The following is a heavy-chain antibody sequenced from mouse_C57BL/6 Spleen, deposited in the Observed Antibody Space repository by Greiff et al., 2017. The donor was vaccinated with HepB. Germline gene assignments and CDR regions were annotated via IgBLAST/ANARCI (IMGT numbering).Heavy chain of an antibody. Sequence: VQLQQSGAELVKPGASVKLSCKASGYTFTSYWMHWVKQRPGRGLEWIGRIDPNSGGTKYNEKFKSKATLTVDKHSSTAYMQLSSLTSEDSAVYYCARWRLLRSNWYFDVWGTGTTVTVSS. CDR3: ARWRLLRSNWYFDV. CDR1: GYTFTSYW. J-gene: IGHJ1*03. D-gene: IGHD1-1*01. V-gene: IGHV1-72*01. CDR2: IDPNSGGT.